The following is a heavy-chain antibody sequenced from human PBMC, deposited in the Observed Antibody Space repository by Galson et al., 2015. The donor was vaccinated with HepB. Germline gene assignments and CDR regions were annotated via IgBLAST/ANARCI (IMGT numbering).Heavy chain of an antibody. J-gene: IGHJ4*02. CDR1: GYTFSTYG. CDR3: ARAEGSGYYYVGY. Sequence: SVKVSCKASGYTFSTYGVNWVRQAPGQGLEWMGWINTNTGNPTYGQGPPGRFVFSLDTSVSTAYLQISSLKAEDTAVYYCARAEGSGYYYVGYWGQGTMVTVSS. V-gene: IGHV7-4-1*02. CDR2: INTNTGNP. D-gene: IGHD3-22*01.